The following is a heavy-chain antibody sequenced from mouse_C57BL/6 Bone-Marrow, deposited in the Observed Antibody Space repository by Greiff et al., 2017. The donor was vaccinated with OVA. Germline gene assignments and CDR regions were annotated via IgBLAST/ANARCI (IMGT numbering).Heavy chain of an antibody. CDR3: ASCYYDDSSYGYFDV. J-gene: IGHJ1*03. Sequence: VQLQQPGAELVMPGASVKLSCKASGYTFTSYWMHWVKQRPGQGLEWIGEIDPSVSYTNYNQKFKGKSTLTVDKSSSTAYMQLSSLTSEDSAVYYCASCYYDDSSYGYFDVWGTGTTVTVSS. D-gene: IGHD1-1*01. CDR2: IDPSVSYT. CDR1: GYTFTSYW. V-gene: IGHV1-69*01.